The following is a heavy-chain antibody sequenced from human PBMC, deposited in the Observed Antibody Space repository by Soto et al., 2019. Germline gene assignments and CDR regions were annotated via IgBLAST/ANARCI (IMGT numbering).Heavy chain of an antibody. D-gene: IGHD3-22*01. CDR3: ARAPYYYDSSGYYGEFDY. CDR1: GGTFSSYA. CDR2: IIPIFGTA. Sequence: SVKVSCKASGGTFSSYAISWVRQAPGQGLEWMGGIIPIFGTANYAQKFQGRVTITADESTSTAYMELSSLRSEDTAVYYCARAPYYYDSSGYYGEFDYWGQGTLVTVSS. J-gene: IGHJ4*02. V-gene: IGHV1-69*13.